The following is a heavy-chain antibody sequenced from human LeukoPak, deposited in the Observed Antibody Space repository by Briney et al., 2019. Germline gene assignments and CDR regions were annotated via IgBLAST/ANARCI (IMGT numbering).Heavy chain of an antibody. Sequence: GGSLRLSCAASGFTFSSYAMSWVRQAPGKGLEWVSAISGSGGSTYYADSVKGRFTISRDNSKNTLYLQMNSLRAEDTAVYYCAKGSYYDSSGSFYFDYWGQGTLVTISS. D-gene: IGHD3-22*01. V-gene: IGHV3-23*01. J-gene: IGHJ4*02. CDR3: AKGSYYDSSGSFYFDY. CDR1: GFTFSSYA. CDR2: ISGSGGST.